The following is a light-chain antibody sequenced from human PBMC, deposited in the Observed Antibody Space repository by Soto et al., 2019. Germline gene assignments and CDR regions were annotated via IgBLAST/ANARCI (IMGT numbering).Light chain of an antibody. Sequence: VFTQSPGTLSLSPGETATLSCRASQSVARDLSWYQQKPGQAPRLLISRAFIGATGIPDRFSGSGSGTDFTLTISRLEPEDSAVYYCQQHTISMYTFGQGTKVDIK. CDR3: QQHTISMYT. CDR2: RAF. J-gene: IGKJ2*01. CDR1: QSVARD. V-gene: IGKV3-20*01.